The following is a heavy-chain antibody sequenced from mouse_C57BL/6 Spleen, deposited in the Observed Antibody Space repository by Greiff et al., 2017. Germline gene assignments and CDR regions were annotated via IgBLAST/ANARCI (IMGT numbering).Heavy chain of an antibody. CDR3: ARLGSSHAMDD. V-gene: IGHV1-50*01. J-gene: IGHJ4*01. CDR2: IYPSDGYT. D-gene: IGHD1-1*01. Sequence: QVQLQQPGAELVKPGASVKLSCKASGYTFTSYWMQWVKQRPGQGLEWIGEIYPSDGYTNYNQKFKGKATLTVGTSSSTAYMQLSRLTSEDSAVYYCARLGSSHAMDDWGKGTSVTVSS. CDR1: GYTFTSYW.